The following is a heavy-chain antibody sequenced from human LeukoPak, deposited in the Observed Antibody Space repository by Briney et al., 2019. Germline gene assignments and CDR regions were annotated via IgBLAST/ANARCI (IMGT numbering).Heavy chain of an antibody. CDR2: ISAYNGNT. J-gene: IGHJ4*02. CDR3: ARSGGQLERRIPNEFDY. Sequence: ASVKVSCKASGYTFTSYGISWVGQAPGQGLEGMGWISAYNGNTNYAQKLQGRVTMTTDTSTSTAYMELRTLRSDDTAVYYCARSGGQLERRIPNEFDYWGQGTLVTVSS. CDR1: GYTFTSYG. V-gene: IGHV1-18*01. D-gene: IGHD1-1*01.